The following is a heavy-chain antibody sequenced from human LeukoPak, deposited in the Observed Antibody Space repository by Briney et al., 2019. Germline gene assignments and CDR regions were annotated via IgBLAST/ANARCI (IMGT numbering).Heavy chain of an antibody. CDR3: ARAAAVAGTGGFY. D-gene: IGHD6-19*01. CDR1: GFNFSTYW. CDR2: INSYGSST. Sequence: GGSLRLSCAASGFNFSTYWMHWVRQAPGKGLVWVSRINSYGSSTSYADSVKGRFTISRDNAKNTLYLQMNSLRAEDTAVYYCARAAAVAGTGGFYWGQGTLVTVSS. V-gene: IGHV3-74*01. J-gene: IGHJ4*02.